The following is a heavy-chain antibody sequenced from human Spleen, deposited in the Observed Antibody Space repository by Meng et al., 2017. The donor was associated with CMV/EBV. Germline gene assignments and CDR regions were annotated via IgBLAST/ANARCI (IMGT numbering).Heavy chain of an antibody. V-gene: IGHV3-21*01. D-gene: IGHD3-16*01. Sequence: GGSLRLPCAASGFTFSSYSMNWVRQAPGKGLEWVSSISSSSSYIYYADSVKGRFTISRDNAKNSLYLQMNSLRAEDTAVYYCARADLLGAFDIWGQGTMVTVSS. J-gene: IGHJ3*02. CDR1: GFTFSSYS. CDR3: ARADLLGAFDI. CDR2: ISSSSSYI.